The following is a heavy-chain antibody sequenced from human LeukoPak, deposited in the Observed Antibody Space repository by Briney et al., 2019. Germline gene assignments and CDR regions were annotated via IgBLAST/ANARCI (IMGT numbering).Heavy chain of an antibody. V-gene: IGHV4-59*08. Sequence: PSETLSLTCTVSGASISPNYWSWIRQFPGKGLEWIGFIYSDGRTEYSPSLKSRVTISVDTSNNQFSLRLTSVTAADTAVYYCARAGYSSSWYFDYWGQGTLVTVSS. J-gene: IGHJ4*02. CDR3: ARAGYSSSWYFDY. CDR1: GASISPNY. D-gene: IGHD6-13*01. CDR2: IYSDGRT.